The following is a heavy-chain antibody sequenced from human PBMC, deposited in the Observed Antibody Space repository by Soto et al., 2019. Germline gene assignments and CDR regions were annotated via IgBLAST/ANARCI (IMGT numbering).Heavy chain of an antibody. D-gene: IGHD3-3*01. Sequence: GGSLRLSCAASGFTFSSYWMHWVRQAPGKGLVWVSRINSDGSSTSYAGSVKGRFTISRDNAKNTLYLQMNSLRAEDTAVYYCARGTTVVGADFWSGYYSPPFDYWGQGT. J-gene: IGHJ4*02. V-gene: IGHV3-74*01. CDR1: GFTFSSYW. CDR3: ARGTTVVGADFWSGYYSPPFDY. CDR2: INSDGSST.